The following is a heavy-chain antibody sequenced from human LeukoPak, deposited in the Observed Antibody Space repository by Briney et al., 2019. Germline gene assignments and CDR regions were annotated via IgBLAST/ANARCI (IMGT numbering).Heavy chain of an antibody. D-gene: IGHD3-22*01. V-gene: IGHV1-69*13. Sequence: SVKVSCKASVGTFSSYAISWVRQAPGQGLEWMGGIIPIFGTANYAQKFQGRVTITADESTSTAYMELSSLRSEDTAVYYCARERSWYYDSSVSYFDYWGQGTLVTVSS. J-gene: IGHJ4*02. CDR1: VGTFSSYA. CDR2: IIPIFGTA. CDR3: ARERSWYYDSSVSYFDY.